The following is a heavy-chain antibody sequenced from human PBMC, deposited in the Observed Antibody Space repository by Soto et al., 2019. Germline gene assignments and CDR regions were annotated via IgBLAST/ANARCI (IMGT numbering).Heavy chain of an antibody. J-gene: IGHJ6*03. CDR1: GYTFTSYG. Sequence: ASVKVSCKASGYTFTSYGISWVRQAPGQGLEWMGWISAYNGNTNYAQKLQGRVTMTTDTSTSTAYMELRSLRSDDTAVYYCAREPNYDFWSGYLGHYYYMDVWGKGTTVTVSS. V-gene: IGHV1-18*01. D-gene: IGHD3-3*01. CDR3: AREPNYDFWSGYLGHYYYMDV. CDR2: ISAYNGNT.